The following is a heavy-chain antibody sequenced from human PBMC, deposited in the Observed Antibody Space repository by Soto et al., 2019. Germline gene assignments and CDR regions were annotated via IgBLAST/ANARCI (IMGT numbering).Heavy chain of an antibody. D-gene: IGHD2-15*01. J-gene: IGHJ6*02. CDR1: GFTFSAYA. CDR2: VSSRSDTL. CDR3: ARDWDIVILSVPIPNYNYGMDV. Sequence: GGSLRLSCEGSGFTFSAYAMNWVRQAPGQGLEWVSYVSSRSDTLYYADSGKGRFTISRDNAKNSVYLQVNNLRDEDTAVYYCARDWDIVILSVPIPNYNYGMDVWGQGTTVTVSS. V-gene: IGHV3-48*02.